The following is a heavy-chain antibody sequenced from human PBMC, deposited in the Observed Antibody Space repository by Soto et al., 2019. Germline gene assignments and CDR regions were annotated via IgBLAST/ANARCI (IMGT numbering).Heavy chain of an antibody. CDR1: GFTISSYD. D-gene: IGHD2-15*01. CDR3: VREYCSGGAPCTGLYYVDV. CDR2: IGVGGET. J-gene: IGHJ6*03. Sequence: EVQLVESGGGLAQPGGSLRLSCAASGFTISSYDMHWVRQVTGKGLEWVSAIGVGGETYQPGFAKGRFTISRDDVRNSVRLQMNSLTVGDTAVYFCVREYCSGGAPCTGLYYVDVWGKGTTVTVS. V-gene: IGHV3-13*01.